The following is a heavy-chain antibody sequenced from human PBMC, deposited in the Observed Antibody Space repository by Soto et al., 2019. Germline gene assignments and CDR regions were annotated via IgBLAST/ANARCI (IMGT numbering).Heavy chain of an antibody. CDR1: GFTFSNYA. D-gene: IGHD2-2*01. Sequence: EVHLLESGGGLVQPGGSLRLSCAASGFTFSNYAMTWVRRAPGKGLEWVSSISASGGGTFYADSVKGRFIISRDSSKNTLYLQMNSLRVEDTAVYYCAKSRTATTSCYGSWGLGTLVTVSS. CDR3: AKSRTATTSCYGS. V-gene: IGHV3-23*01. CDR2: ISASGGGT. J-gene: IGHJ5*02.